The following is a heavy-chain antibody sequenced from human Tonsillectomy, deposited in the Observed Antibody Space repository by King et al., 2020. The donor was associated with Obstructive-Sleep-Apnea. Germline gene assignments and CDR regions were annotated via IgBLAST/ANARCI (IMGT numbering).Heavy chain of an antibody. V-gene: IGHV3-9*01. CDR1: GFTFDDYA. CDR3: AKDIGAAAGTHWFDP. CDR2: ISWNSGSI. Sequence: VQLVESGGGLVQPGRSLRLSCAASGFTFDDYAMHWVRQAPGKGLEWVSGISWNSGSIGYADSVKGRFTISRDNAKNSLYLQMNSLRAEDTALYYCAKDIGAAAGTHWFDPWGQGTLVTVSS. J-gene: IGHJ5*02. D-gene: IGHD6-13*01.